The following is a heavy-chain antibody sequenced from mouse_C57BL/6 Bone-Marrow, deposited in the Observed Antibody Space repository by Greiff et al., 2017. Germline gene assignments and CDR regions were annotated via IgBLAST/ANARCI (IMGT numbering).Heavy chain of an antibody. CDR3: ATYSYVDY. V-gene: IGHV1-19*01. Sequence: EVQLQQSGPVLVKPGASVKMSCKASGYTFPDYYMNWVKPSHGKSLEWIGVINPYNGGTSYNQKFKGKATLTVDKSSSTAYMELNSLTSEDSAVYYCATYSYVDYWGQGTTLTVSS. CDR1: GYTFPDYY. D-gene: IGHD1-1*01. CDR2: INPYNGGT. J-gene: IGHJ2*01.